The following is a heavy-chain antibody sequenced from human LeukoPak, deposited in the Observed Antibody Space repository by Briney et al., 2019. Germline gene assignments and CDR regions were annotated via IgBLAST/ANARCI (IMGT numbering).Heavy chain of an antibody. Sequence: GGSLRLSCAASGFTFNGYAMHWVRQAPVKGLEWVAVISNDGSRIYYADSAKGRFTVSRDNPKSTLYLQMNSLRDEDTAVYYCARGRGPGSFLIDYWGQGTLVTVSS. CDR2: ISNDGSRI. CDR1: GFTFNGYA. D-gene: IGHD3-10*01. CDR3: ARGRGPGSFLIDY. J-gene: IGHJ4*01. V-gene: IGHV3-30*01.